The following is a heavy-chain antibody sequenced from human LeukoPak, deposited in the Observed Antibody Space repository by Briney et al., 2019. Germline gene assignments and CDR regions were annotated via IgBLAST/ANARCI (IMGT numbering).Heavy chain of an antibody. CDR1: GDSIRSDNYF. Sequence: SETLSLTCTVSGDSIRSDNYFWSWLRHSPEEGLKWIAYIDYRGKAFYDPSLKSRVTISIDTSRNQFSLRLTSVTAADTAGYFCAREVNMPFDSDGFDIWGQGTMVTVSS. CDR3: AREVNMPFDSDGFDI. J-gene: IGHJ3*02. CDR2: IDYRGKA. D-gene: IGHD1/OR15-1a*01. V-gene: IGHV4-30-4*08.